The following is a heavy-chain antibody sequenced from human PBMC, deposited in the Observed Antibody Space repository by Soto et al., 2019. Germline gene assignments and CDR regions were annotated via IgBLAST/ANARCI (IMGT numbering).Heavy chain of an antibody. CDR2: IIPIFGTA. D-gene: IGHD6-19*01. J-gene: IGHJ5*02. Sequence: GASVKVSCKASGGTFSSYAISWVRQATGQGLEWMGGIIPIFGTANYAQKFQGRVTITADESTSTAYMELSSLRSEDTAVYYCARRSAVAGTNWLDPWGQGTLVTVS. CDR1: GGTFSSYA. V-gene: IGHV1-69*13. CDR3: ARRSAVAGTNWLDP.